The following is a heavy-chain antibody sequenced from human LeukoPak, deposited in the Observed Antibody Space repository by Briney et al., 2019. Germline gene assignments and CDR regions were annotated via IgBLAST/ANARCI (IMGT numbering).Heavy chain of an antibody. J-gene: IGHJ5*02. CDR2: INPNSGGT. CDR1: GYTFTGYI. D-gene: IGHD5-18*01. V-gene: IGHV1-2*02. Sequence: ASVKVSCKASGYTFTGYIMHWVRQAPGQGLEWMGWINPNSGGTKYAQKFQGRVTMTRDTSTSTVYMELSSLRSEDTAVYYCARDERDGGDTAMLGANNWFDPWGQGTLVTVSS. CDR3: ARDERDGGDTAMLGANNWFDP.